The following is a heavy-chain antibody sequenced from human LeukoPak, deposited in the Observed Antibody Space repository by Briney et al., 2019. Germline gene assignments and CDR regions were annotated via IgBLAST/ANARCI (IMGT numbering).Heavy chain of an antibody. D-gene: IGHD4-11*01. V-gene: IGHV3-74*01. CDR1: GFTFSSYW. Sequence: GGSLRVSCAASGFTFSSYWMHWVRQAPGKGLVWVSHISSDGSSTSYADSVKGRFTISRDNAKNTLYLQMNRLRAEDTAVYYCARDKVSNYVFDYWGQGTLVTVSS. CDR2: ISSDGSST. J-gene: IGHJ4*02. CDR3: ARDKVSNYVFDY.